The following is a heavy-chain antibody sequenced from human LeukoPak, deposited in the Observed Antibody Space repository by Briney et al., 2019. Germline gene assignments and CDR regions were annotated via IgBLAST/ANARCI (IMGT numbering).Heavy chain of an antibody. V-gene: IGHV4-39*07. J-gene: IGHJ4*02. CDR3: ARIEGDNSLDY. CDR1: GDSINSSPYF. Sequence: SETLSLTCSVSGDSINSSPYFWGWIRQPPGKGLEWIGNIYYSGGTNYNPSLKSRVTISVDTSKNQFSLKLSSVTAADTAVYYCARIEGDNSLDYWGQGTLVTVSS. CDR2: IYYSGGT. D-gene: IGHD3-16*01.